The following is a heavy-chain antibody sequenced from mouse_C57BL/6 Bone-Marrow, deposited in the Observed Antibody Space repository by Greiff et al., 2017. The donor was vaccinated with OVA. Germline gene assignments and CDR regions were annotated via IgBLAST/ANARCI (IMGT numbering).Heavy chain of an antibody. J-gene: IGHJ2*01. CDR3: ARRDYYGSSSFDY. Sequence: QVQLQQSGAELVKPGASVKISCKASGYAFSSYWMNWVKQRPGKGLEWIGQIYPGDGDTNYTGKFKGKATLTADKSSSTAYMQLSSLTSEDSAVYFCARRDYYGSSSFDYRGQGTTLTVSS. D-gene: IGHD1-1*01. CDR2: IYPGDGDT. CDR1: GYAFSSYW. V-gene: IGHV1-80*01.